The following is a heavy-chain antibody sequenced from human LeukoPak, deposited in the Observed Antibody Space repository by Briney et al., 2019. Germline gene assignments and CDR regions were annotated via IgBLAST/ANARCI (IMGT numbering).Heavy chain of an antibody. V-gene: IGHV3-21*01. Sequence: GGSLRLSCAASGFNFSSYSMNWVRQAPGMGLEWVSSISSSSYIYYADSVKGRFTISRDNAKNSLYLQMNSLRAEDTAVYYCARATQEQLDPFDYWGQGTLVTVSS. CDR3: ARATQEQLDPFDY. J-gene: IGHJ4*02. CDR1: GFNFSSYS. D-gene: IGHD6-6*01. CDR2: ISSSSYI.